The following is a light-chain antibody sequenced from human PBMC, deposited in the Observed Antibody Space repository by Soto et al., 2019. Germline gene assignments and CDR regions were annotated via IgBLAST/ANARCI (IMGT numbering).Light chain of an antibody. J-gene: IGLJ1*01. CDR1: SSNIGAGSD. V-gene: IGLV1-40*01. CDR2: GNT. CDR3: QSSDSSLSRV. Sequence: QSVLTQPPSVSGAPGQRITISCTGTSSNIGAGSDVHWYQQLPGAAPKLLIYGNTNRPSGVPDRFSGSKSGTSASLAITGLQAEDEADYYCQSSDSSLSRVFGTGTKLIVL.